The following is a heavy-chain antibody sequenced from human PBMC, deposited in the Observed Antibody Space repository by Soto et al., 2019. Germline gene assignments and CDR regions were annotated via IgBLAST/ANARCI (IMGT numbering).Heavy chain of an antibody. V-gene: IGHV6-1*01. D-gene: IGHD6-13*01. CDR3: ARANQHSRSWPIEY. Sequence: PSQTLSLTCAISVDSVSSNSAAWNWIRQSPSRGLEWLGRTYYRSKWYNDYAVSVKSRITINPDTSKNQFSLQLNSVTPEDTAVYYCARANQHSRSWPIEYLGQGTLVNVSS. CDR1: VDSVSSNSAA. CDR2: TYYRSKWYN. J-gene: IGHJ4*02.